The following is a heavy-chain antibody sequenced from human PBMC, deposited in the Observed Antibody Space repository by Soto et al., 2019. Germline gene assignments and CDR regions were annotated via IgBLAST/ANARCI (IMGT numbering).Heavy chain of an antibody. Sequence: SQTLSLTCDISGDSVSSNSAAWNRIRQSPSRGLEWLGRTSYRSKWYNEYADSVKSRITIRPDTPKNQFSLQLNSVTPEDTALYYCVSSDRSAFCFDLSGRGILVTGSS. CDR3: VSSDRSAFCFDL. V-gene: IGHV6-1*01. J-gene: IGHJ4*01. CDR2: TSYRSKWYN. D-gene: IGHD3-22*01. CDR1: GDSVSSNSAA.